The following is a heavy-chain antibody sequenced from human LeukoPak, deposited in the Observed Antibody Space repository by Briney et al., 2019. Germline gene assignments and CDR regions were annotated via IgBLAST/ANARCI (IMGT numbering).Heavy chain of an antibody. Sequence: PSETLSLTCTVSGGSISSGDYYWSWIRQPPGKGLEWIGYIYYSGSTYYNPSLKSRVTISVDTSKNQFSLKLSSVTAADTAMYYCARVEDTAMVPDYWGQGTLATVSS. D-gene: IGHD5-18*01. J-gene: IGHJ4*02. CDR2: IYYSGST. CDR3: ARVEDTAMVPDY. V-gene: IGHV4-30-4*01. CDR1: GGSISSGDYY.